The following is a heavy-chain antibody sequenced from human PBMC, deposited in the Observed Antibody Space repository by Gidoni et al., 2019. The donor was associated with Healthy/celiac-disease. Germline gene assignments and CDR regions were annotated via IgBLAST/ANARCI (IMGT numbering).Heavy chain of an antibody. D-gene: IGHD3-10*01. V-gene: IGHV1-46*01. CDR1: GYTFTSYS. CDR3: ARGPRKPSIFGSRTSGWFDP. J-gene: IGHJ5*02. CDR2: INPSGGST. Sequence: QVQLVQSGAEVKKPGASVKVSCKASGYTFTSYSMHWVRQDPGQGLEWMGIINPSGGSTSYAQKFQGRVTMSRDTSTSTVYMELSSLRSEDTAVYYWARGPRKPSIFGSRTSGWFDPWGQGTLVTVSS.